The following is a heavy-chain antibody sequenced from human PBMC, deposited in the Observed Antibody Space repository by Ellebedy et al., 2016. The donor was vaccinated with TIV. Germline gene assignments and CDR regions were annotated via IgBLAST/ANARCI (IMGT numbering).Heavy chain of an antibody. J-gene: IGHJ4*02. Sequence: GGSLRLSCVASGFTINNSYMTWVRQAPGKGLEWVSIIYSGGRTYYADSVTGRFTISRDDSKDTLSLQMSSLRAEETAVYFCARVLPSLFYYDLWGQGTPVTVSS. D-gene: IGHD3-16*01. CDR2: IYSGGRT. CDR1: GFTINNSY. V-gene: IGHV3-66*01. CDR3: ARVLPSLFYYDL.